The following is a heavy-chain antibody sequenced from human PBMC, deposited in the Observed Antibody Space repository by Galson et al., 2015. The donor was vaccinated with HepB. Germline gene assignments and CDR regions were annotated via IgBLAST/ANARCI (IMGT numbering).Heavy chain of an antibody. V-gene: IGHV4-4*08. CDR3: AAYLMGGGGRSY. J-gene: IGHJ4*02. Sequence: TLSLTCTVSGASISHYHWSWIRQTPGKGLEWIGHMYNSDIINDSPSLKSRVTISVDTSKNQFSLRLSSVTAADTAVYYCAAYLMGGGGRSYWGQGILVTVSS. CDR1: GASISHYH. CDR2: MYNSDII. D-gene: IGHD2-15*01.